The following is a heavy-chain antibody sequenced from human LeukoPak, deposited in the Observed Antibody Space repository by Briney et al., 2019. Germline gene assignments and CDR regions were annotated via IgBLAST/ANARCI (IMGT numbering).Heavy chain of an antibody. Sequence: GASVKVSCKASGNTFTGYYMHWVRQAPGQGLEWMGWINPNSGGTNYAQKFQGRVTMTRDTSISTAYMELSRLRSDDTAVYYCARDFRAAMVSDWFDPWGRGTLVTVSS. CDR1: GNTFTGYY. V-gene: IGHV1-2*02. J-gene: IGHJ5*02. CDR2: INPNSGGT. CDR3: ARDFRAAMVSDWFDP. D-gene: IGHD5-18*01.